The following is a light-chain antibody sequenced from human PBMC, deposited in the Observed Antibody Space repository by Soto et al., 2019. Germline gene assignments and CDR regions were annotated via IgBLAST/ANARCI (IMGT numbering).Light chain of an antibody. Sequence: QSVLTQPPSVSAAPGQKVTISCSGSSSNIGNNYVSWYQQLPGTAPKLLIYDNNKRPSGIPDRFSGSKSGTSATLGITGLQNGEEADYYCGTSDSSFYVFGTGTKVTV. V-gene: IGLV1-51*01. CDR2: DNN. J-gene: IGLJ1*01. CDR1: SSNIGNNY. CDR3: GTSDSSFYV.